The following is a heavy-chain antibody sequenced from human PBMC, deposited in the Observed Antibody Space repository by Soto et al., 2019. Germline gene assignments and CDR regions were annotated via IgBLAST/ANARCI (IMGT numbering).Heavy chain of an antibody. V-gene: IGHV1-24*01. Sequence: ASVKVSCKVSGYTLTELSMHLVRQAPGKGLEWMGGFDPEDGETIYAQKFQGRVTMTEDTSTDTAYMELSSLRSEDTAVYYCATLRITMVRGVITKPYYFDYWGQGTLVTVSS. D-gene: IGHD3-10*01. CDR2: FDPEDGET. CDR3: ATLRITMVRGVITKPYYFDY. J-gene: IGHJ4*02. CDR1: GYTLTELS.